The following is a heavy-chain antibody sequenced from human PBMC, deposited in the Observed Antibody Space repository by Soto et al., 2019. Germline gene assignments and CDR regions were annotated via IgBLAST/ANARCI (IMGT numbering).Heavy chain of an antibody. CDR2: VYYTGST. V-gene: IGHV4-59*01. Sequence: QVQLQESGPGLVKPSETLSLTCTVSGGSINSYYWTWIRQPPGKGLEWVSYVYYTGSTSYNPSRRGRANISLDRSKNQFSLQLTSVTIADPAVYYCTRSSTGYAFDIWGQGTMVTVSS. CDR3: TRSSTGYAFDI. D-gene: IGHD2-8*02. CDR1: GGSINSYY. J-gene: IGHJ3*02.